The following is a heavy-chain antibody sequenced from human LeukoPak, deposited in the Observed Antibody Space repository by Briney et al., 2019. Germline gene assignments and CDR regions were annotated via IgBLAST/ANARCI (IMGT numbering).Heavy chain of an antibody. J-gene: IGHJ4*02. CDR2: IYHSGST. Sequence: PSETLSLTCAVSGYSISSGYYWGWIRPPPGKGLEWIGIIYHSGSTYYNPSLKSRVTISVDTSKNQFSLKLSSVTAADTAVYYCARHEYCSGGSCYASFDYWGQGTLVTVSS. CDR1: GYSISSGYY. D-gene: IGHD2-15*01. V-gene: IGHV4-38-2*01. CDR3: ARHEYCSGGSCYASFDY.